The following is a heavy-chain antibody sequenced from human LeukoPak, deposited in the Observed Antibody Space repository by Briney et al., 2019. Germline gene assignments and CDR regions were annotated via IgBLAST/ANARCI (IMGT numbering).Heavy chain of an antibody. CDR3: ARVRNWNYYDY. D-gene: IGHD1-20*01. CDR2: IYYSGST. CDR1: GGSISSYY. J-gene: IGHJ4*02. Sequence: SETLSLTCTVSGGSISSYYWSWIRQPPGKGLEWIGYIYYSGSTNYNPSLKSRVTISVDTSKNQFSLKLSSVTAADTAVYYCARVRNWNYYDYWGQGTLVTVSS. V-gene: IGHV4-59*01.